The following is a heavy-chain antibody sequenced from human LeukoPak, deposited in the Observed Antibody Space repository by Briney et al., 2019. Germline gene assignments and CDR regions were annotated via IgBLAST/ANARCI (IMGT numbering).Heavy chain of an antibody. CDR3: ATPTGNYAFDI. V-gene: IGHV3-48*04. CDR1: GFTFSSYA. D-gene: IGHD1-1*01. CDR2: ISSSGSTI. J-gene: IGHJ3*02. Sequence: GGSLRLSCAASGFTFSSYAMSWVRQAPGKGLEWVSYISSSGSTIYYADSVKGRFTISRDNAKNSLYLQMNSLRAEDTAVYYCATPTGNYAFDIWGQGTMVTVSS.